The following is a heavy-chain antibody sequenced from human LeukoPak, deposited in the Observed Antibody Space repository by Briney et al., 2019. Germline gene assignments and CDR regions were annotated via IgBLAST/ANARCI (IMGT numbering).Heavy chain of an antibody. Sequence: VQPGGSLRLSCAASGFTFSSYWMSWVRQAPGKGLEWVANIKQDGSEKYYVDSVKGRFTISRDNAKNSLYLQMNSLRAEDTALYYCPSHPYDILTGYYKYYFDYWGQGTLVTVSS. CDR2: IKQDGSEK. CDR1: GFTFSSYW. D-gene: IGHD3-9*01. CDR3: PSHPYDILTGYYKYYFDY. V-gene: IGHV3-7*03. J-gene: IGHJ4*02.